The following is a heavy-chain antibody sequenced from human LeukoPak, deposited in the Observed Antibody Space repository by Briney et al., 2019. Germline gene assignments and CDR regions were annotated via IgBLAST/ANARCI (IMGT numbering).Heavy chain of an antibody. CDR3: ARDAAHDSSPYSFLH. V-gene: IGHV3-21*01. CDR1: GFAFSNYG. Sequence: GGSLRLSCAASGFAFSNYGMNWVRQAPGKGLEWVAAINGRSSYIYYAASVKGRFTISRDNARDSVHLQMTSLRAADTAVYFCARDAAHDSSPYSFLHWGQGTRVPVPS. CDR2: INGRSSYI. J-gene: IGHJ1*01. D-gene: IGHD3-22*01.